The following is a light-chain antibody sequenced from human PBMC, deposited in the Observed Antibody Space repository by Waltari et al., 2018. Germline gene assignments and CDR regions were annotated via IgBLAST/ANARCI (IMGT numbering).Light chain of an antibody. V-gene: IGLV3-21*02. CDR3: QVWEDSSDHPGV. CDR1: AIGMQT. J-gene: IGLJ3*02. Sequence: YGLTQPPSVSVAPGAPASISFGGNAIGMQTVHWYQQKPGQAPVLVVDDATDRPSGIPERFSGSNSGNTATLTITRVEAGDEADYYCQVWEDSSDHPGVFGGGTKLTVL. CDR2: DAT.